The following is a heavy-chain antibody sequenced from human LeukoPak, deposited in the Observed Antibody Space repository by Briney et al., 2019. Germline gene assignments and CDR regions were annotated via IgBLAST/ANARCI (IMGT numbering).Heavy chain of an antibody. Sequence: SETLSLTCTVSGGSISSSSYYWGWLRQPPGKGLEWIGSIYYSGGTYYNPSLKTRVTISVDTSKNQFSLRLSSVSAADTAVYYCARDQPMAFSGSYYAGDYFDYWGQGILVTVSS. J-gene: IGHJ4*02. V-gene: IGHV4-39*07. CDR3: ARDQPMAFSGSYYAGDYFDY. CDR1: GGSISSSSYY. CDR2: IYYSGGT. D-gene: IGHD1-26*01.